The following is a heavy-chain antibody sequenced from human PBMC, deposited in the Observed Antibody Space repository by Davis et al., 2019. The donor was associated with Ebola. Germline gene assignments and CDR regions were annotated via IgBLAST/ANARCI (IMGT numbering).Heavy chain of an antibody. Sequence: GESLKISCAASGFTFSSYAMSWVRQAPGKGLEWVANIKQDGSEKYYVDSVKGRFTISRDNAKNSLYLQMNSLRAEDTAVYYCAREGIVGATPPGYWGQGTLVTVSS. CDR2: IKQDGSEK. D-gene: IGHD1-26*01. CDR3: AREGIVGATPPGY. V-gene: IGHV3-7*01. CDR1: GFTFSSYA. J-gene: IGHJ4*02.